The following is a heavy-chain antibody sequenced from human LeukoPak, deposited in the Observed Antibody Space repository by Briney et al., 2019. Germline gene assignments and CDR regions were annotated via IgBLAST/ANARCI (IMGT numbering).Heavy chain of an antibody. CDR2: ISKSGDST. V-gene: IGHV3-23*01. J-gene: IGHJ3*02. D-gene: IGHD6-19*01. CDR1: GFSFSSYA. CDR3: AKDQGYSSAWYSRDGFDM. Sequence: GGSLRLSCAASGFSFSSYAMSWVRQAPGKGLEWVSAISKSGDSTFYADSVKGRFAISRDNSQNTLYVQMNSLRAEDTAVYYCAKDQGYSSAWYSRDGFDMWGQGTMVTVSS.